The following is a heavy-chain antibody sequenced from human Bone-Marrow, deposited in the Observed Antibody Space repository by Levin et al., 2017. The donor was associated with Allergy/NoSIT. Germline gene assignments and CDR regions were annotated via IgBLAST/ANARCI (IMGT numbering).Heavy chain of an antibody. CDR3: ARGYSSNYRIDY. J-gene: IGHJ4*02. CDR2: INSDGSST. Sequence: AGGSLRLSCVASGFTFSSYWMHWVRQAPGKGLVWVSRINSDGSSTSFADSVKGRFTISRDNAKNTLYLQMNSLRAEDTAVYYCARGYSSNYRIDYWGQGTLVTVSS. V-gene: IGHV3-74*01. D-gene: IGHD6-13*01. CDR1: GFTFSSYW.